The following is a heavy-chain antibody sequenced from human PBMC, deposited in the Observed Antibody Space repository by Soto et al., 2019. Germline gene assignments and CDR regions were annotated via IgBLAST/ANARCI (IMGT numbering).Heavy chain of an antibody. Sequence: SETLSLTCTVSGGSISSSSYYWGWIRPPPGKGLEWIGSIYYSGSTYYNPSLKSRVTISVDTSKNQFSLKLSSVTAADTAVYYCARLKVGTVNWFDPWGQGTLVTVSS. CDR3: ARLKVGTVNWFDP. V-gene: IGHV4-39*01. D-gene: IGHD1-1*01. J-gene: IGHJ5*02. CDR1: GGSISSSSYY. CDR2: IYYSGST.